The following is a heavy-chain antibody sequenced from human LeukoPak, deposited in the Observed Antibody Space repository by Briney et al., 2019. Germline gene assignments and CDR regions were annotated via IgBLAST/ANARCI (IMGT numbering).Heavy chain of an antibody. J-gene: IGHJ4*02. CDR2: ISPTGSTT. V-gene: IGHV3-74*01. CDR3: ARDKVRGAKPPFDY. Sequence: GGSLRLSCTASGFSFRGHWMHWARQLPGKGLVWVSRISPTGSTTSYADSVKGRFTVSRDNAKNTLYLQMNSLRAEDTAVYYCARDKVRGAKPPFDYWGQGTLVTVSS. CDR1: GFSFRGHW. D-gene: IGHD3-10*01.